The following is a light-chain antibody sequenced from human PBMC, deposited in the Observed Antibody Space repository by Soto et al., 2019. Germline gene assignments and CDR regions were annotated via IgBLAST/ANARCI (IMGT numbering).Light chain of an antibody. Sequence: QSVLTQPPSASGTPGQRVTISCSGSSSNIGSDTVNWYQQFPGTAPKLLIYTNDQRPSGVPDRISGSKSGTSASLAISGLQSEDQADYSCASWDDSLNGPVFGGGTQLTVL. CDR2: TND. CDR1: SSNIGSDT. V-gene: IGLV1-44*01. J-gene: IGLJ2*01. CDR3: ASWDDSLNGPV.